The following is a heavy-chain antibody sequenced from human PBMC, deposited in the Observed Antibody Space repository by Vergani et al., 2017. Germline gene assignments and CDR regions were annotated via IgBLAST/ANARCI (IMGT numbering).Heavy chain of an antibody. D-gene: IGHD5-12*01. Sequence: EVRLLESGGGLVQPGGSLRLSCAASGFTFNIYAMSWVRQAPGKGLEWVSTITYNGGRIYYADSVTGRFTISRDNSKNTLFLQLKTLRAEDTGVYYCAKDYNIMGALHYCGQGTLVAVSS. CDR2: ITYNGGRI. CDR1: GFTFNIYA. V-gene: IGHV3-23*01. J-gene: IGHJ4*02. CDR3: AKDYNIMGALHY.